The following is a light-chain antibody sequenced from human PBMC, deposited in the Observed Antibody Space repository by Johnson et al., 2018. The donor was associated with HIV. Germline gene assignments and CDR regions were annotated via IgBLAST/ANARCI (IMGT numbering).Light chain of an antibody. CDR3: GTWDSSLSADV. CDR2: DNN. V-gene: IGLV1-51*01. J-gene: IGLJ1*01. CDR1: SSNIGNNY. Sequence: QSLLTQPPSVSAAPGQKVTISCSGSSSNIGNNYVSWYQQLPGTAPKLLIYDNNKRPSGIPDRFYGSKSGTSATLGITGLQTGDEADYYCGTWDSSLSADVFGTGTKVTVL.